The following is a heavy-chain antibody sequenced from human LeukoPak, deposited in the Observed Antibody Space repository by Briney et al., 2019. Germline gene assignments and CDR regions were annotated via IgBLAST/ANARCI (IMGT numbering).Heavy chain of an antibody. J-gene: IGHJ4*02. V-gene: IGHV1-69*13. Sequence: LVKVSCKASGGTFSSYAISWVRQAPGQGLEWMGGIIPIFGTANYAQKFQGRVTITADESTSTAYMELSSLRSEDTAVYYCARGVAWELRGYFDYWGQGTLVTVSS. CDR3: ARGVAWELRGYFDY. CDR1: GGTFSSYA. CDR2: IIPIFGTA. D-gene: IGHD1-26*01.